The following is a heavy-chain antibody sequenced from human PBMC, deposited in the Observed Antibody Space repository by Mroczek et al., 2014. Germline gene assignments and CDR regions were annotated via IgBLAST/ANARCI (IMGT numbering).Heavy chain of an antibody. D-gene: IGHD5-24*01. CDR2: IYYSGST. V-gene: IGHV4-39*01. Sequence: QVQLQQWGPGLVKPSETLSLTCTVSGGSISSSSYYWGWIRQPPGKGLEWIGSIYYSGSTYYNPSLKSRVTIFVDTSKNQFSLKLSSVTAADTAVYYCARRADLKMATIIGYFDYWGQGTLVTVSS. CDR3: ARRADLKMATIIGYFDY. CDR1: GGSISSSSYY. J-gene: IGHJ4*02.